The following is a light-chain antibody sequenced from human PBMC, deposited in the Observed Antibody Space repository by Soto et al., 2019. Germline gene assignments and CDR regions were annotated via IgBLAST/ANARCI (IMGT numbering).Light chain of an antibody. Sequence: QSVLTQPPSVSGSPGQAVTISCTGTSSDVGSYNRVSWYQQPPGTAPKLMIYEVINRPSGVPDRFSGSKSGNTATLTISRLQADAEADYYCSSYTSNSTWVFGGGTKLNV. CDR3: SSYTSNSTWV. CDR2: EVI. J-gene: IGLJ2*01. CDR1: SSDVGSYNR. V-gene: IGLV2-18*02.